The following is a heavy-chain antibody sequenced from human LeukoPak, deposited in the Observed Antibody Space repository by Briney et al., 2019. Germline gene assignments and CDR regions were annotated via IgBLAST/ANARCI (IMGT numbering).Heavy chain of an antibody. V-gene: IGHV3-21*01. J-gene: IGHJ3*02. CDR2: ISGTSSYM. D-gene: IGHD5-12*01. Sequence: GGSLRLSCAASGFTFSSYNMNWVRQAPGKGLEWVSSISGTSSYMYYAESVKGRFTISRDNAKNSLYLQMNSLRAEDTAVYYCAREGWEWLRPPGEYDAFDIWGQGTMVTVSS. CDR3: AREGWEWLRPPGEYDAFDI. CDR1: GFTFSSYN.